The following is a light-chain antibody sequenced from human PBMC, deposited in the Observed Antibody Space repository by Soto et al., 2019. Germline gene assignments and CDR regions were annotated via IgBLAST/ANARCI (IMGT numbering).Light chain of an antibody. J-gene: IGKJ2*01. CDR3: QQYGSSTLYT. V-gene: IGKV3-20*01. Sequence: EIVLTQSPGTLSLSPGERATLSCRASQSVSSSYLTWYQQKPGQAPRLLIYGASRRATGIPDRFSGSGSGTDFTLIISRLEPEDFAVYYCQQYGSSTLYTFGQGTKLEIK. CDR1: QSVSSSY. CDR2: GAS.